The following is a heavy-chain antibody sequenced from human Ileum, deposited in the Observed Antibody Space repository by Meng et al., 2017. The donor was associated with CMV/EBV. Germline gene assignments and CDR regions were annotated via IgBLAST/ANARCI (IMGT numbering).Heavy chain of an antibody. D-gene: IGHD2-2*01. CDR3: ARRLCFGTRCPPVAFDV. CDR1: GGSVSSSSDY. V-gene: IGHV4-39*07. CDR2: IFSGTT. J-gene: IGHJ3*01. Sequence: GSLRLSCIVSGGSVSSSSDYWGWIRQPPGKGLEWIGSIFSGTTHYNPSLGSRVTISVDRSKSQVSLRLSSVTAADTAVYYCARRLCFGTRCPPVAFDVWGQGTVVTVSS.